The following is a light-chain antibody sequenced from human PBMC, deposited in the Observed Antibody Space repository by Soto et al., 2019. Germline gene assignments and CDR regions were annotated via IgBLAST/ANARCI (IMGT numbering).Light chain of an antibody. V-gene: IGKV1-39*01. CDR1: QSISTY. J-gene: IGKJ1*01. CDR3: QQSYITPWT. CDR2: TAS. Sequence: IQMTQSPSSLSAYLGDRVTITCRASQSISTYLNWYQQKPGKAPKLLIYTASILQNGVPSRFSGSASGTDFTLTISSLQPEDFATYFCQQSYITPWTFGQGTKVEIK.